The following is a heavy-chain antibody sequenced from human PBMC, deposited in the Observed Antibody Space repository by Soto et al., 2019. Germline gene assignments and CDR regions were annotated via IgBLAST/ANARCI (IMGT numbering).Heavy chain of an antibody. D-gene: IGHD4-17*01. V-gene: IGHV4-30-2*01. CDR3: AREATVPYNWFDP. CDR2: IYHSGST. CDR1: GGSISSGGYS. Sequence: PSETLSLTCAVSGGSISSGGYSWSWIRQPPWKCLEWIGYIYHSGSTYYNPSLKSRVTISVDRSKNQFSLKLSSVTAADTAVYYCAREATVPYNWFDPWGQGTLVTVSS. J-gene: IGHJ5*02.